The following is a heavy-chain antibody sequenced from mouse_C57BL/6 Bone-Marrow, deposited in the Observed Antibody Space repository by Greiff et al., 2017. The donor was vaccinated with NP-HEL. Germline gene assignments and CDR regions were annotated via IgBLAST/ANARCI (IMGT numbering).Heavy chain of an antibody. CDR1: GYTFTSYW. J-gene: IGHJ1*03. V-gene: IGHV1-55*01. D-gene: IGHD3-3*01. Sequence: QVQLQQPGAELVKPGASVKMSCKASGYTFTSYWITWVKQRPGQGLEWIGDIYPGSGSTNYNEKFKSKATLTVDTSSSTAYMQLSSRTSEDSAVYYCARGGTLYWYFDVWGTGTTVTVSS. CDR3: ARGGTLYWYFDV. CDR2: IYPGSGST.